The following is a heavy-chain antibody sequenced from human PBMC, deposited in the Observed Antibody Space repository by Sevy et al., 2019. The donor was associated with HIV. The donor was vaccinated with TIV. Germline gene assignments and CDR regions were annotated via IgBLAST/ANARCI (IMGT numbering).Heavy chain of an antibody. CDR2: IYRSGNT. CDR1: SGSISSYY. J-gene: IGHJ4*01. CDR3: ASGHENFDY. Sequence: SETLSLTCTVSSGSISSYYWSWIRQPPGKGLEWIAYIYRSGNTNYNPSLKSRVTISLDTSKSQFFLRLNSVTPADTAVYYCASGHENFDYWGHGTLVTVSS. V-gene: IGHV4-59*01.